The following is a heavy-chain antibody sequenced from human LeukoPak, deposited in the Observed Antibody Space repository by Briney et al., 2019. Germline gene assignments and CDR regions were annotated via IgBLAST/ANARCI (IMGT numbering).Heavy chain of an antibody. CDR3: ARTPQALAAAGFDY. V-gene: IGHV4-61*02. CDR1: GGSISSGSYY. J-gene: IGHJ4*02. CDR2: IYTSGIT. Sequence: PSETLSLTCTVSGGSISSGSYYWSWIRQPAGKGLEWIGRIYTSGITNYNPSLKSRVTISVDTSKNQFSLKLSSVTAADTAVYYCARTPQALAAAGFDYWGQGTLVTVSS. D-gene: IGHD6-13*01.